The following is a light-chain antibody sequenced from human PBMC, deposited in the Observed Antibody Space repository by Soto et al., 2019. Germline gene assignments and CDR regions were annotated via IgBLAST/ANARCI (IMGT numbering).Light chain of an antibody. CDR3: QKYYSTPRT. J-gene: IGKJ1*01. CDR2: WAS. CDR1: QSVLYSSNNKNY. V-gene: IGKV4-1*01. Sequence: DIVMTQSPDSLAVSLGERATINCKSSQSVLYSSNNKNYLAWYQQKPGQPPKLLIYWASTRESGVPDRFIGSGSGTDFTLTISSLQAEDVAVYYCQKYYSTPRTIGQGTNVDIK.